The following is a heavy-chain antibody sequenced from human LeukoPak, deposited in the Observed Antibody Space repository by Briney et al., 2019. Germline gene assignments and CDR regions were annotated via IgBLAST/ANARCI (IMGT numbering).Heavy chain of an antibody. V-gene: IGHV1-69*01. CDR1: GGTFSSYA. D-gene: IGHD1-26*01. CDR3: ARDRSVYREADYYFDY. CDR2: IIPIFGTA. Sequence: SVKVSCKASGGTFSSYAISWVRQAPGQGLEWMGGIIPIFGTANYAQKFQGRVTITADESTSTAYMELSSLRSEDTAVYYCARDRSVYREADYYFDYWGQGTLVTVSS. J-gene: IGHJ4*02.